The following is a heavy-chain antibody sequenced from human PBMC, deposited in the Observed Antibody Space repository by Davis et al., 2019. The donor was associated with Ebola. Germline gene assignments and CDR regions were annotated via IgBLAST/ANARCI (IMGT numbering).Heavy chain of an antibody. Sequence: GESLKISCAASGFTFSSYAMSWVRQAPGKGLEWVSTISNSGGSTYYADSVKGRFTISRDNSKNTLYLQMNSLRAEDTAVYYCASCSEDGMDVWGKGTTVTVSS. CDR1: GFTFSSYA. J-gene: IGHJ6*04. D-gene: IGHD3-10*02. CDR3: ASCSEDGMDV. CDR2: ISNSGGST. V-gene: IGHV3-23*01.